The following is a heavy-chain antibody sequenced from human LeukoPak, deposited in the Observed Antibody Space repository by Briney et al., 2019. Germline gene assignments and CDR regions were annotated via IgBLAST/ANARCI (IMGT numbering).Heavy chain of an antibody. CDR2: IRYDGTAQ. Sequence: PGGSLRLSCAASGFTFSNYGMDWVRQAPGKGLEWVAFIRYDGTAQYYADSVKGRFTISRDNSKNTLYLQVNSVRAEDTAVYYCARGNSNCFDIWGHGTMVTVSS. CDR3: ARGNSNCFDI. J-gene: IGHJ3*02. V-gene: IGHV3-30*02. CDR1: GFTFSNYG. D-gene: IGHD1-7*01.